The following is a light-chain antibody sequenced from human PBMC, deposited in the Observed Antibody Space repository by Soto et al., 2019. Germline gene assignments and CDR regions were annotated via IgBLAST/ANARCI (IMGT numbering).Light chain of an antibody. V-gene: IGLV2-8*01. Sequence: QSALTQPPSASGSPGQSVTISCTGTSSDVGGYKYVSWYQQHPGKAPKLMIYEVTKRPSGVPDRFSGSKSGNTASLTASGLQAEDEAEYYCSSYAGSNNVVFGGGTKVTVL. CDR2: EVT. CDR3: SSYAGSNNVV. CDR1: SSDVGGYKY. J-gene: IGLJ2*01.